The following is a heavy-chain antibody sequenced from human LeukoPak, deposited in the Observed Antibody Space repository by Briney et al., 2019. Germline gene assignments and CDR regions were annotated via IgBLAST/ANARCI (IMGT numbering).Heavy chain of an antibody. CDR1: GDSVSSNSAT. V-gene: IGHV6-1*01. Sequence: SQTLSLTCAISGDSVSSNSATWDWIRQSPSGGLEWLGRTYYRSKWYNDYAVSLKSRVTINPDTSKNQFSLQLNSVTPEDTAVYYCAREGSDGYLFDYWGQGSLVIVSS. CDR3: AREGSDGYLFDY. D-gene: IGHD3-16*01. J-gene: IGHJ4*02. CDR2: TYYRSKWYN.